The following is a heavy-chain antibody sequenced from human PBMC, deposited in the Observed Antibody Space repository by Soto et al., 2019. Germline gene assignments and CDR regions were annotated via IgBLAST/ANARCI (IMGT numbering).Heavy chain of an antibody. CDR1: GFTFRNYA. V-gene: IGHV3-23*01. D-gene: IGHD6-13*01. Sequence: LRLSCAASGFTFRNYAMSWVRQAAGKGLEWVSSISDSGDSTYNAASLKGRFTISRDNSKNTLYLQLNSLTADDTAVYYCAKGGLYATSWYEGYWGQGTLVTVSS. J-gene: IGHJ4*02. CDR3: AKGGLYATSWYEGY. CDR2: ISDSGDST.